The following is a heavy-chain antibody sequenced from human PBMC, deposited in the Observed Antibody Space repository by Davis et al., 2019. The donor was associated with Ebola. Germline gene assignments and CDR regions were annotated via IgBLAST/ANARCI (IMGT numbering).Heavy chain of an antibody. CDR3: VRDTSHQLPHWLYYFYGMDV. CDR1: GFTFSNYY. J-gene: IGHJ6*02. Sequence: GESLKISCAASGFTFSNYYMHWVRQAPGKGLEWVARIKTDGSTTRYADSVKGRFTISRDNTKNTLYLQMNSLGGEDTAVYYCVRDTSHQLPHWLYYFYGMDVWGQGTTVTVSS. D-gene: IGHD2-2*01. CDR2: IKTDGSTT. V-gene: IGHV3-74*01.